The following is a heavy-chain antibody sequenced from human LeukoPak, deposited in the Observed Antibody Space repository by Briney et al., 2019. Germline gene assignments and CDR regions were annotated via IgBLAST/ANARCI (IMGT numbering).Heavy chain of an antibody. V-gene: IGHV3-21*01. CDR3: AKTSLLLWFGD. CDR1: GFTFSSYS. CDR2: ISSSRSYI. J-gene: IGHJ4*02. Sequence: GGSLRLSCAASGFTFSSYSMNWVRQAPGKGLEWVSSISSSRSYIYYADSLKGRFTISRDNAENSLYLQMNSLRAEDTAVYYCAKTSLLLWFGDWGQGTLVTVSS. D-gene: IGHD3-10*01.